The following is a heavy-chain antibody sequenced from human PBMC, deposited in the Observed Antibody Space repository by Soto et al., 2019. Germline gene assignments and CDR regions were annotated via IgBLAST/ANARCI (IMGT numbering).Heavy chain of an antibody. CDR3: ARHHVRGRTIAGAAEF. CDR2: INHDGNT. CDR1: GGSLSGYY. D-gene: IGHD1-26*01. Sequence: TLSLTCAVYGGSLSGYYWSWIRQPPGKALEWIGEINHDGNTNYNPSYKSRVAISVDTSKNQLFLSLTSVTAADTAMYFCARHHVRGRTIAGAAEFWGQGTLVTVSS. V-gene: IGHV4-34*01. J-gene: IGHJ4*02.